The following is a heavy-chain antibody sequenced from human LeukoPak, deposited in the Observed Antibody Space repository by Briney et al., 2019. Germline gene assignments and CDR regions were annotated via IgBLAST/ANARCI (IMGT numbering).Heavy chain of an antibody. CDR2: IGTAGDT. V-gene: IGHV3-13*01. Sequence: GGSLRLSCAASGFTFSSYDTHWVRQATGKGLEWVSAIGTAGDTYYPGSVKGRFTISRENAKNSLYLQINSLRAEDTAVYYCARSSYSSSSSVWGQGTMVTVSS. CDR1: GFTFSSYD. CDR3: ARSSYSSSSSV. D-gene: IGHD6-6*01. J-gene: IGHJ3*01.